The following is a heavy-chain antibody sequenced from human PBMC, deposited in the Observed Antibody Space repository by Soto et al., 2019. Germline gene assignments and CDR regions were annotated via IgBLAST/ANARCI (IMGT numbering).Heavy chain of an antibody. Sequence: GGSLRLSCAASGFTFSSYAMSWVRQAPGKGLEWVSAISGSGGSTYYADSVKGRFTISRDNSKNTLYLQMNSLRAEDTAVYYCAKDLGSYYYYYGMDVRGQGTTVTVSS. CDR1: GFTFSSYA. CDR3: AKDLGSYYYYYGMDV. CDR2: ISGSGGST. J-gene: IGHJ6*02. V-gene: IGHV3-23*01.